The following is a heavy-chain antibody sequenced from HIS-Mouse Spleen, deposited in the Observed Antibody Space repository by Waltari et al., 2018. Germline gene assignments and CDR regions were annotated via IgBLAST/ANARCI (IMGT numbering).Heavy chain of an antibody. CDR2: INHSGST. D-gene: IGHD6-13*01. CDR1: GGSFSGYY. CDR3: ARGIAAAGTRAEYFQH. Sequence: QVQLQQWGAGLLKPSETLSLTCAVYGGSFSGYYWRWLRQPPGTGLEWIGEINHSGSTNYNPSLKSRVTISVDTSKNQFSLKLSSVTAADTAVYYCARGIAAAGTRAEYFQHWGQGTLVTVSS. V-gene: IGHV4-34*01. J-gene: IGHJ1*01.